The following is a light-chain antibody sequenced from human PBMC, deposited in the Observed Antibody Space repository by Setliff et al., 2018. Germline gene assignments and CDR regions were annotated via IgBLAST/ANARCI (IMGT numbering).Light chain of an antibody. Sequence: QSALAQPPSVSGAPGQRVTISCTGSSSDIGAGFSVHWYQQLPGTAPKLLIYGNSNRPSGVPDRFSGSKSGTSASLAITGLQAEDEADYYCQSYGGSLSGYVFGTGTKV. CDR1: SSDIGAGFS. CDR2: GNS. CDR3: QSYGGSLSGYV. V-gene: IGLV1-40*01. J-gene: IGLJ1*01.